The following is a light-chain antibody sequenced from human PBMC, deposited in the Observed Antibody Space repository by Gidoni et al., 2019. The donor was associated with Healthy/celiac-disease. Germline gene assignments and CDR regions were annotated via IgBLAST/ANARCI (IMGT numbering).Light chain of an antibody. Sequence: SYELTQPPSVSVSPGQTASITCSGAKLGDKYACWYQQKPGQSPVLVIYQDSQRPSGIPERFSGSNSGNTATLTISVTQAMDEAYYYCQAWDSSTPYVFGTGTKVTVL. J-gene: IGLJ1*01. CDR2: QDS. CDR1: KLGDKY. V-gene: IGLV3-1*01. CDR3: QAWDSSTPYV.